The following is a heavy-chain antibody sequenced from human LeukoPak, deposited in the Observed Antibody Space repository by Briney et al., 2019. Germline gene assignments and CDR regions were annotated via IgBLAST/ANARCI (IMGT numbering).Heavy chain of an antibody. D-gene: IGHD5-24*01. V-gene: IGHV3-48*01. CDR1: GFTFSSYS. CDR3: ARDVATISNRFDP. J-gene: IGHJ5*02. CDR2: ISSSSSTI. Sequence: GGSLRLSCAASGFTFSSYSMNWVGQAAGTGLEWLSYISSSSSTIYYADSVKGRFTISRDNAKNSLYLQMNSLRAEDTAVYYCARDVATISNRFDPWGQGTLVTVSS.